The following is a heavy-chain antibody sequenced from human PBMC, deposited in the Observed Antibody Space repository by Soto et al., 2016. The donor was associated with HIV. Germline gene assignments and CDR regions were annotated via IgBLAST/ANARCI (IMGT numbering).Heavy chain of an antibody. V-gene: IGHV3-64*01. CDR2: ISSNGGST. CDR1: GFTFSSYA. Sequence: EVQLVESGGGLVQPGGSLRLSCAASGFTFSSYAMHWVRQAPGKGLEYVSAISSNGGSTYYANSVKGRFTISRDNSKNTLYLQMGSLRAEDMAVYYCASELGYSGYDPLGYWGQGTLVTVSS. D-gene: IGHD5-12*01. CDR3: ASELGYSGYDPLGY. J-gene: IGHJ4*02.